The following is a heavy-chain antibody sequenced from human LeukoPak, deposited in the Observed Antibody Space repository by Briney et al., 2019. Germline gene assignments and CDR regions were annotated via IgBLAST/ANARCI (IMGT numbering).Heavy chain of an antibody. CDR3: ARHRTNYDILTGPYYYYMDV. J-gene: IGHJ6*03. V-gene: IGHV5-51*01. Sequence: GESLKISCKGSGYSFTSYWIGWVRQMPGKGLEWMGIIYPGDSDTRYSPSFQGQVTISADKSISTAYLQWSSLKASDTATYYCARHRTNYDILTGPYYYYMDVWGKGTTVTVSS. D-gene: IGHD3-9*01. CDR1: GYSFTSYW. CDR2: IYPGDSDT.